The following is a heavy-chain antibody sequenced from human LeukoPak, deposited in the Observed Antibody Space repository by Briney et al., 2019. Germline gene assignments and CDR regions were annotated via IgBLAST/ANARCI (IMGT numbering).Heavy chain of an antibody. CDR2: IYTSGST. V-gene: IGHV4-61*02. CDR1: GGSISSGSYY. D-gene: IGHD1-26*01. CDR3: ARDQNQWELLVY. Sequence: TSQTLSLTCTVSGGSISSGSYYWSWIPQPARKGLEWIGRIYTSGSTNYNPSLKSRVTISVDTSKNQFSLKLSSVTAADTAVYYCARDQNQWELLVYWGQGTLVTVSS. J-gene: IGHJ4*02.